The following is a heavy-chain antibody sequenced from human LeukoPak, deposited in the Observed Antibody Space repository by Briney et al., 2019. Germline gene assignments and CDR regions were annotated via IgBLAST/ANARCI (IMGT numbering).Heavy chain of an antibody. CDR2: ISGSGGST. J-gene: IGHJ4*02. CDR1: GFTFSSYA. CDR3: XXXXXTAMVSDYFDY. Sequence: GGSLRLSCAASGFTFSSYAMSWVRQAPGKGLEWVSAISGSGGSTYYADSVKGRFTISRDNSKNTLYLQMNSLRAEDTAVYYCXXXXXTAMVSDYFDYWGQGTLVTVSS. V-gene: IGHV3-23*01. D-gene: IGHD5-18*01.